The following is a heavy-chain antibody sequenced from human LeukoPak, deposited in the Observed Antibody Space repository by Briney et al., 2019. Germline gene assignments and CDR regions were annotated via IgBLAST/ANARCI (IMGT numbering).Heavy chain of an antibody. V-gene: IGHV3-7*01. CDR2: IKQDGSEK. CDR3: ARAWVYHAFDI. CDR1: GFTFSSYW. D-gene: IGHD5/OR15-5a*01. J-gene: IGHJ3*02. Sequence: PGGSLRLSCAASGFTFSSYWMSWVRQAPGKGLEWVANIKQDGSEKYYVDSVKGRFTISRDNAKNSLYQQMNSLRAEDTAVYYCARAWVYHAFDIWGQGTMVTVSS.